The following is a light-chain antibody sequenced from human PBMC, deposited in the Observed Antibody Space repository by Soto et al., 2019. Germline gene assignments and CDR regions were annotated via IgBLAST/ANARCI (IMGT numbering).Light chain of an antibody. CDR2: DAS. V-gene: IGKV1-5*01. Sequence: DIQMTQSPSTLSASVGDRVTITCRASQSITNWLAWYQQKPGKAPKLLVYDASSLESGVPSRFSGSGSGTEFTLTISSLQPDDFATYYCQQYNNYSPLTFGPGTKVDIK. CDR3: QQYNNYSPLT. CDR1: QSITNW. J-gene: IGKJ3*01.